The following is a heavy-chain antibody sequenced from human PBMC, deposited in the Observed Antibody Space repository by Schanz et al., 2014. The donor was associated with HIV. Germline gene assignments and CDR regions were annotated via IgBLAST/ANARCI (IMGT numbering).Heavy chain of an antibody. Sequence: QVQLQQWGAGLLKPSETLSLTCAVYGGSFRGYYWTWIRQFPGLGLEWIGGVRHIGGTNYNPSLKSRVTMSMDMSKNHFSLTLPSVTAADTAVYFCARGDFGGSSVDYWGHGNMVTVSS. D-gene: IGHD4-17*01. V-gene: IGHV4-34*01. CDR3: ARGDFGGSSVDY. CDR1: GGSFRGYY. CDR2: VRHIGGT. J-gene: IGHJ4*01.